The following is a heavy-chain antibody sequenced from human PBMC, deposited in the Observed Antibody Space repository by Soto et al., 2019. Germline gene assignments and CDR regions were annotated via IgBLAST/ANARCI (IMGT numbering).Heavy chain of an antibody. Sequence: QVQLVQSGAEVKKPGSSVKVSCKASGGTFSSYTISWVRQAPGQGLEWMGRIIPILGIANYAQKFQGRVTMTAVKSTSTADMKPSSLGSEDTAVYYCARVGSSHVAAAGGDYWGQGTLVTVSS. CDR3: ARVGSSHVAAAGGDY. CDR2: IIPILGIA. J-gene: IGHJ4*02. CDR1: GGTFSSYT. V-gene: IGHV1-69*02. D-gene: IGHD6-13*01.